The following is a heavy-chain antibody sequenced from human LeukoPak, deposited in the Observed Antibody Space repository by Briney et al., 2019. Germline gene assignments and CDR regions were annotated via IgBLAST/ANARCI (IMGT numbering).Heavy chain of an antibody. D-gene: IGHD3-16*02. CDR3: ASAPSGFAGELSS. CDR2: IIPPFGTE. Sequence: SVKVSCKASRGTFNKYAIKWVRQALGQGFEWMGGIIPPFGTENYPQKFQGRVTITTDEVTNTAYMELRSLRSDDTAVYYCASAPSGFAGELSSWGQGTLVTVSS. CDR1: RGTFNKYA. V-gene: IGHV1-69*05. J-gene: IGHJ4*02.